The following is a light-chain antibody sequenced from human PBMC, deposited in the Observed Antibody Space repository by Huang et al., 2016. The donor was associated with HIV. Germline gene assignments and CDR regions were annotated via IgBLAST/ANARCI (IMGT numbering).Light chain of an antibody. CDR1: RSVSTN. J-gene: IGKJ4*01. V-gene: IGKV3-15*01. CDR3: HQYNNWLLS. CDR2: GSS. Sequence: EIVMTQSPATLSVSPGQRVTLSCMANRSVSTNLAWYQQRHGQAPRLLIDGSSTRAPGIPARFSGSGSGTDFSLTISSLQSEDFALYYCHQYNNWLLSFGGGTRV.